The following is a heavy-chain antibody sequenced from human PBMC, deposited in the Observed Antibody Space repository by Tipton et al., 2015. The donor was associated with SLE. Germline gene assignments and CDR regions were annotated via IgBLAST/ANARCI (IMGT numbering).Heavy chain of an antibody. V-gene: IGHV3-11*01. CDR2: ISSSGDSV. J-gene: IGHJ4*02. CDR3: AKGRNGVGYFDD. CDR1: GFTFSDYD. D-gene: IGHD2-8*01. Sequence: SLRLSCAASGFTFSDYDMNWIRQAPGQGLEWLSSISSSGDSVNYADSVKGRITISRDNSKNTLFLQMNSLRAEDTAMYYCAKGRNGVGYFDDWGQGTLVTVSS.